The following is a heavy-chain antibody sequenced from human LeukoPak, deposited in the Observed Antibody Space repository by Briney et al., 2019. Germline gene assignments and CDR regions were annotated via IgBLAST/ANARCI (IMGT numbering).Heavy chain of an antibody. V-gene: IGHV3-33*01. CDR3: ARETEGVDY. CDR1: GFTFSSYG. J-gene: IGHJ4*02. D-gene: IGHD3-16*01. Sequence: GGSLRLSCAASGFTFSSYGMHWVRQAPGKGLEWVAVIWYDGSNKYYADSVKGRFTISRDSSKNTLYPQMNSLRAEDTAVYYCARETEGVDYWGQGTLVTVSS. CDR2: IWYDGSNK.